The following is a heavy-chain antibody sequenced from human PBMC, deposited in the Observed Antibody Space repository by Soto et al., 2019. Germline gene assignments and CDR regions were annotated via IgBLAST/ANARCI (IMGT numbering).Heavy chain of an antibody. CDR3: ASFPLSIAAAGTLDY. D-gene: IGHD6-13*01. Sequence: ASVKVSCKASGYTFTSYGISWVRQAPGQGLEWMGWISAYNGNTNYAQKLQGRVTMTTDTSTSTAYMELRSLRSDDTAVYYCASFPLSIAAAGTLDYWGQGTLVTVLL. V-gene: IGHV1-18*01. CDR1: GYTFTSYG. CDR2: ISAYNGNT. J-gene: IGHJ4*02.